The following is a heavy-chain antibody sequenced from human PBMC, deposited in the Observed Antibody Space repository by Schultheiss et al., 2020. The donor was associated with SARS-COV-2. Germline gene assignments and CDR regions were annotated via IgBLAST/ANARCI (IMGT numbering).Heavy chain of an antibody. Sequence: GGSLRLSCAASGFTFSDYYMSWIRQAPGKGLEWVGRIRSKANSYTTEYAASVKGRFTISRDDSKNSLYLQMNSLRAEDTAVYYCSSWYGLGYYGMDVWGQGTTVTVSS. J-gene: IGHJ6*02. V-gene: IGHV3-72*01. CDR3: SSWYGLGYYGMDV. D-gene: IGHD6-13*01. CDR2: IRSKANSYTT. CDR1: GFTFSDYY.